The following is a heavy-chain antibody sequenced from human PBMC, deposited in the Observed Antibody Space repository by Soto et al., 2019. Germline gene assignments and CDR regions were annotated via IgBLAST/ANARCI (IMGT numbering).Heavy chain of an antibody. V-gene: IGHV1-2*02. CDR3: ARDGYGSGSRYYKFAY. J-gene: IGHJ4*02. D-gene: IGHD3-10*01. CDR2: INPNSGGT. Sequence: GASVKVSCKASGYTFTGYYMHWVRQAPGQGLEWMGWINPNSGGTNYAQKFQGRVTMTRDTSISTAYMELSRLRSDDTAVYYCARDGYGSGSRYYKFAYWGQGTLVTASS. CDR1: GYTFTGYY.